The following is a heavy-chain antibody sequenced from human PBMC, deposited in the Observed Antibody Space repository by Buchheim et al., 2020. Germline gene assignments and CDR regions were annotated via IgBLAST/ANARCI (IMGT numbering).Heavy chain of an antibody. J-gene: IGHJ6*02. V-gene: IGHV1-58*01. CDR1: GFTFTSSA. Sequence: QMQLVQSGPEVKKPGTSVKVSCKASGFTFTSSAVQWVRQARGQRLEWIGWIVVGSGNTNYAQKFQERVTITRDMSTSTAYMELSSLRSDDTAVYYCAARATYPYYYYGMDVWGQGTT. CDR2: IVVGSGNT. CDR3: AARATYPYYYYGMDV.